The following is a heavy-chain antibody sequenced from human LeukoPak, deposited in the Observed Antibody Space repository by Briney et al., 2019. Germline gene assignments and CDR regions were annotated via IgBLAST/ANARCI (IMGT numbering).Heavy chain of an antibody. CDR1: GFTFSSYG. Sequence: PGGSLRLSCAASGFTFSSYGMHWVRQAPGKGLEWVAVISYDGSNKYYADSVKGRFTISRDNSKNTLYLQMNSLRAEDTAVYYCAKDRDGPQNYWGQGTLVTVSS. CDR2: ISYDGSNK. CDR3: AKDRDGPQNY. J-gene: IGHJ4*02. V-gene: IGHV3-30*18.